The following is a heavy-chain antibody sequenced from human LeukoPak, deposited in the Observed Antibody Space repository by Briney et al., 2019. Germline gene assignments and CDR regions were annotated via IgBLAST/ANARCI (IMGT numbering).Heavy chain of an antibody. V-gene: IGHV3-7*03. J-gene: IGHJ5*02. CDR3: SRDRDSYGPDWFDP. CDR2: INQDGGEK. CDR1: GYSFTRYD. D-gene: IGHD5-18*01. Sequence: GASVRLSCMASGYSFTRYDMHWVRQAPGKGLEWVAKINQDGGEKNYVDTVKGRFTVSRDNSTNSPYLHMNSLRAEATAVYYCSRDRDSYGPDWFDPWGQGTLVTVSS.